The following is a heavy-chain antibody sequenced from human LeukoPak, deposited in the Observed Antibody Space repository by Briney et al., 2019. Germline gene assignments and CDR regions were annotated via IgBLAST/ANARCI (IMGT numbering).Heavy chain of an antibody. V-gene: IGHV3-23*01. CDR2: ISGSGGST. CDR3: AKVRGYSSGWYYPWFDP. J-gene: IGHJ5*02. Sequence: GGSLRLSCAASGFTFSSYAMSWVRQAPGKGLEWVSAISGSGGSTYYADSVKGRFTTSRDNSKNTLYLQMNSLRAEDTAVYYCAKVRGYSSGWYYPWFDPWGQGTLVTVSS. CDR1: GFTFSSYA. D-gene: IGHD6-19*01.